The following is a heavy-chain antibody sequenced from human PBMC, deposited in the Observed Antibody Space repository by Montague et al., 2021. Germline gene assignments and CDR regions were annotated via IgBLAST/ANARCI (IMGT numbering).Heavy chain of an antibody. CDR1: GFTFSSYW. Sequence: SLSPSCSAPGFTFSSYWMSWVRQAPGKGLEWVANIGDDGVETYYVDSVKGRFTVSRDNAKSSLYLQMNSLRAEDTAVYYCGVSPRRGGMDVWGKGTTVTVSS. CDR3: GVSPRRGGMDV. CDR2: IGDDGVET. J-gene: IGHJ6*03. V-gene: IGHV3-7*01.